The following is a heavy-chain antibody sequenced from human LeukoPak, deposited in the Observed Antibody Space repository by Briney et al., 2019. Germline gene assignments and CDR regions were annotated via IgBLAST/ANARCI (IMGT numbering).Heavy chain of an antibody. CDR1: GFTFSSYA. Sequence: PGGSLRLSCAASGFTFSSYAMNWVRQAPGKGLEWVSAVRGSDAGTSYADSVKGRFTISRDNSKNTLYLQMNSLRAEDTAVYFFAKKRGGSYYSASDYWGKGTLVTVSS. CDR3: AKKRGGSYYSASDY. V-gene: IGHV3-23*01. CDR2: VRGSDAGT. J-gene: IGHJ4*02. D-gene: IGHD1-26*01.